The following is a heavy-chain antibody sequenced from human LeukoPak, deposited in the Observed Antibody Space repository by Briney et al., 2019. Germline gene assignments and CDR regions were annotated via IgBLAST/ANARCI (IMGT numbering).Heavy chain of an antibody. V-gene: IGHV4-4*07. CDR3: ARGGGIPDPDYYYYYYMDV. J-gene: IGHJ6*03. D-gene: IGHD2-2*02. CDR1: GGSINNYY. CDR2: IYTSGRT. Sequence: PSETLSLTCTASGGSINNYYWSWIRQPAGKGLEWIGRIYTSGRTNYNPSLKSRVTMSVDTSENHFSLKLTSVTAEDTALYYCARGGGIPDPDYYYYYYMDVWGKGTTVTVSS.